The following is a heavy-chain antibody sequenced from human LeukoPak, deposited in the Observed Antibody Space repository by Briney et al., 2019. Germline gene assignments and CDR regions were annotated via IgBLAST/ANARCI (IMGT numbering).Heavy chain of an antibody. J-gene: IGHJ4*02. CDR2: ISGSGGST. D-gene: IGHD2-2*01. V-gene: IGHV3-23*01. CDR3: ANLPLLYCSSTSCYL. Sequence: GGSLRLSCAASGFTFSSYAMSWVRQAPGKGLEWVSAISGSGGSTYYADSVKGRFTISRDNSKNTLYLQMNSLRAEDTAVYYCANLPLLYCSSTSCYLWGQGTLVTVSS. CDR1: GFTFSSYA.